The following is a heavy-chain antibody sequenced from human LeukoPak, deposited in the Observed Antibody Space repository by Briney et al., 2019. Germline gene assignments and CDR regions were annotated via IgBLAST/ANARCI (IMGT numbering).Heavy chain of an antibody. Sequence: PGGSMRLSCVASGFTLSSYMMTWVRQTPGKGLEWVSSISTESNTLHYAHSVKGRFTISRDDAKKSLYLKMDRLRVEDTAIYYCARVAWTVSAGFGNSWRSDFWGQRTVVSVSA. V-gene: IGHV3-21*01. CDR3: ARVAWTVSAGFGNSWRSDF. CDR1: GFTLSSYM. CDR2: ISTESNTL. D-gene: IGHD4-23*01. J-gene: IGHJ4*02.